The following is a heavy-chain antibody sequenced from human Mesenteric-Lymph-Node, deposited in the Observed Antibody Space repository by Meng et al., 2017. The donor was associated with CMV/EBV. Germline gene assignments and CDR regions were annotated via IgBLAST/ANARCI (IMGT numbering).Heavy chain of an antibody. Sequence: TRFGMAWVRQAPGQGLEWSGWISAYNGNTENAQKFQGRVTMTTDTSTNTASMELRSLRSDDTAVYYCARVAVVGTADYFDDWGQGTLVTVSS. J-gene: IGHJ4*02. D-gene: IGHD6-19*01. CDR3: ARVAVVGTADYFDD. CDR1: TRFG. CDR2: ISAYNGNT. V-gene: IGHV1-18*04.